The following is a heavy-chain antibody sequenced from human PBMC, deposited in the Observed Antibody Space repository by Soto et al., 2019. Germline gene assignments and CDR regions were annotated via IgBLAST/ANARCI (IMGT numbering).Heavy chain of an antibody. Sequence: QLLESGSRLVKPSQTLSLTCAVSGGSISRGGYSWSWIRQPPGKGLEWIGDISHDGNTDYNPSLESRISMSLDRSKNQFSLKLNSLTAADTAVYFCARGKIHLWSAWGQGILVTVSS. J-gene: IGHJ5*02. CDR1: GGSISRGGYS. D-gene: IGHD5-18*01. V-gene: IGHV4-30-2*01. CDR3: ARGKIHLWSA. CDR2: ISHDGNT.